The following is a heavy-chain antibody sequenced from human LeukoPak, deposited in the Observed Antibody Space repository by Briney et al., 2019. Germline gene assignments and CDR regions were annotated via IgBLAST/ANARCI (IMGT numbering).Heavy chain of an antibody. J-gene: IGHJ4*02. CDR2: IYYSGST. CDR3: AREAAAGPHFDY. CDR1: GGSISSGGYY. Sequence: PSQTLSLTCTVSGGSISSGGYYWSWIRQHPGKGLEWIGYIYYSGSTYYNPSLKSRVTISVDTSKNQFSLKLSSVTAADTAVYYCAREAAAGPHFDYWGQGTLVTVSS. V-gene: IGHV4-31*03. D-gene: IGHD6-13*01.